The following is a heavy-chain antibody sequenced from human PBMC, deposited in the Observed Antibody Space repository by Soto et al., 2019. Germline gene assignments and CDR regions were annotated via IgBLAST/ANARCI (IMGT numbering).Heavy chain of an antibody. Sequence: QVQLVQSGAEVKKPGASVKVSCKASGYTFTGYYMHWVRQAPGQGLEWMGWINPNSGGTNYAQKFQGWVTMTRDTSISTAYMELSRLRSDDTAVYYCARAQRSVTVPAAITYYYYGMDVWGQGTTVTVSS. D-gene: IGHD2-2*01. V-gene: IGHV1-2*04. CDR1: GYTFTGYY. CDR2: INPNSGGT. CDR3: ARAQRSVTVPAAITYYYYGMDV. J-gene: IGHJ6*02.